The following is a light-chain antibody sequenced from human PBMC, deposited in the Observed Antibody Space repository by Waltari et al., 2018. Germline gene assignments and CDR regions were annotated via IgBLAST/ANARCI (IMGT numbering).Light chain of an antibody. CDR1: QSVTNS. J-gene: IGKJ1*01. CDR3: QQRSNWPRT. V-gene: IGKV3-11*01. Sequence: EIVLTQSPDTLSLSPGERATLSCRASQSVTNSLAWYQQKPGQAPRLLIYSASNRATGVPARFSGSGSGTDFTLTISSLEPEDFAVYYCQQRSNWPRTFGQGTKVEMK. CDR2: SAS.